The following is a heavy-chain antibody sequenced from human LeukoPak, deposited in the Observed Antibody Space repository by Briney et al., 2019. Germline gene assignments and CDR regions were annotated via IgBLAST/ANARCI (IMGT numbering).Heavy chain of an antibody. D-gene: IGHD3-22*01. CDR1: GFTFSSYW. CDR2: IKQDGTEK. Sequence: GGSLRLSCAASGFTFSSYWLSWVRQAPGKGLEWVANIKQDGTEKCYVDSVKGRFTISRDNAKNSLYLQMNNLRVDDAAVYFCAKRGVVIRVILVGFHKEAYYFDSWGQGALVTVSS. CDR3: AKRGVVIRVILVGFHKEAYYFDS. V-gene: IGHV3-7*03. J-gene: IGHJ4*02.